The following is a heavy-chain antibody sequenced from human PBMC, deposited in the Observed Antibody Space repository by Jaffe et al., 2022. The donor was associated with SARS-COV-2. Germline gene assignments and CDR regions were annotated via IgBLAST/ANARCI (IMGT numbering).Heavy chain of an antibody. V-gene: IGHV4-31*03. Sequence: QVQLQESGPGLVKPSQTLSLTCTVSGGSVSSGGHYWSWIRQLPGKGLEWIGYISYSGRTNYSPSLKSRVSISVDTSENQFSLRLNSVTAADTAVYYCTRGSYHDSGTHFIWGQGTLVTVSA. CDR3: TRGSYHDSGTHFI. D-gene: IGHD1-26*01. CDR1: GGSVSSGGHY. CDR2: ISYSGRT. J-gene: IGHJ4*02.